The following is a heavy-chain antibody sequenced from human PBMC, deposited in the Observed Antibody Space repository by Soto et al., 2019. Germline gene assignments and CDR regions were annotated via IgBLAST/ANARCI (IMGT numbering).Heavy chain of an antibody. D-gene: IGHD6-6*01. J-gene: IGHJ6*03. Sequence: ASVKVSCKASGYTFTSDGISWVRQAPGQGLEWMGWISAYNGNTNYAQKLQGRVTMTTDTSTSTAYMELRSLRSDDTAVYYCARGYSSSYVDYYYMDVWGKGTTVTVSS. CDR1: GYTFTSDG. CDR2: ISAYNGNT. V-gene: IGHV1-18*01. CDR3: ARGYSSSYVDYYYMDV.